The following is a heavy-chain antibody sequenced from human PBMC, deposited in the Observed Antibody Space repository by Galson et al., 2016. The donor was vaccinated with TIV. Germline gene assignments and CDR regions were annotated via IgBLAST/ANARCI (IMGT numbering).Heavy chain of an antibody. J-gene: IGHJ6*02. CDR1: GFSFEDYA. D-gene: IGHD3-10*01. CDR3: AKDVAYATSYYGDPYHGMDV. CDR2: ITWNSGNI. Sequence: SLRLSCAASGFSFEDYAMHWVRQIPGKGLEWVAAITWNSGNIDYAGSVKGRFTISRDNAKNSLFLQMNSLRGEDTAFYHCAKDVAYATSYYGDPYHGMDVWGQGTTVTVSS. V-gene: IGHV3-9*01.